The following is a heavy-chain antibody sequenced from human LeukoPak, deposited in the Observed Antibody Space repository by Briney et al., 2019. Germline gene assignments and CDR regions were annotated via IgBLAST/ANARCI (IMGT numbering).Heavy chain of an antibody. CDR2: SHYRGST. V-gene: IGHV4-59*01. D-gene: IGHD2-21*01. Sequence: PSETLSLTCTLSGGTISTYYWNWIRQPPGKGLEWIGYSHYRGSTNYNPSLNSRAIISLDTSKNQFSLNLSSVTAADTAIYYCARAHIVMSLSTFDIWGQGAKVTVSS. CDR1: GGTISTYY. CDR3: ARAHIVMSLSTFDI. J-gene: IGHJ3*02.